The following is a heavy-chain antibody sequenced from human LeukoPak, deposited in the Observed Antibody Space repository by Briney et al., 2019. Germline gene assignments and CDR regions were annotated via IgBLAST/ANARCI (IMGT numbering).Heavy chain of an antibody. J-gene: IGHJ6*02. CDR1: GFTFSSYG. CDR3: AREVGEGDFWSGYYFGYYGMDV. Sequence: GGSLRLSCAASGFTFSSYGMHWVRQAPGEGLEWVAVIWYDGSNKYYADSVKGRFTISRDSSKNTLYLQMNSLRAEDTAVYYCAREVGEGDFWSGYYFGYYGMDVWGQGTTVTVSS. V-gene: IGHV3-33*01. D-gene: IGHD3-3*01. CDR2: IWYDGSNK.